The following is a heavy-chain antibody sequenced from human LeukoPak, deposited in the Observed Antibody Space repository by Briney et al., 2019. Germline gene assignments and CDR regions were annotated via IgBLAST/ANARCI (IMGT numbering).Heavy chain of an antibody. Sequence: SETLSLTCTVSGGFISSYYWSWIRQPPGKGLEWIGYIYYSGSTNYNPSLKSRVTISVDTSKNQFSLKLSSVTAADTAVYYCARGFIEAVAGYGMDVWGQGTTVTVSS. D-gene: IGHD6-19*01. V-gene: IGHV4-59*12. CDR1: GGFISSYY. CDR3: ARGFIEAVAGYGMDV. CDR2: IYYSGST. J-gene: IGHJ6*02.